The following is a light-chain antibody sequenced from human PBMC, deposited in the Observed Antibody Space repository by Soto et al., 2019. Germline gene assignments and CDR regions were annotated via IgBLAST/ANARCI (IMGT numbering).Light chain of an antibody. V-gene: IGKV3-11*01. CDR2: DAS. CDR3: QQGGNWPLT. Sequence: EIVLTQCPATLSLSPGEGATASCRASQSVSSHLAWYQQKRGQAPRLLIYDASSRASGIPARFSGRGSGTDFTLTISYLEPEDFAIYYCQQGGNWPLTFGQGTRLEIK. J-gene: IGKJ5*01. CDR1: QSVSSH.